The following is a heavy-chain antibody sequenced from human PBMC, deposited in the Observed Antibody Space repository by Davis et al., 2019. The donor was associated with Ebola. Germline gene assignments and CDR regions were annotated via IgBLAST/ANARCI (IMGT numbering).Heavy chain of an antibody. J-gene: IGHJ4*02. CDR3: ARYGDYTSVDY. V-gene: IGHV4-34*01. Sequence: MPWGSLRLSCAVYGGSFSGYYWRWIRQPPGKGLEWIGEINHSGSTNYNPSLKSRVTISVDTSKNQFSLKLSSVTAADTAVYYCARYGDYTSVDYWGQGTLVTVSS. CDR1: GGSFSGYY. CDR2: INHSGST. D-gene: IGHD4-17*01.